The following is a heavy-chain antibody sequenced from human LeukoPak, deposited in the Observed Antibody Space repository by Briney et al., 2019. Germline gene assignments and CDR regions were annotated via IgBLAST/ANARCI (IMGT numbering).Heavy chain of an antibody. V-gene: IGHV3-33*01. CDR3: ARGAASGWGAR. CDR1: GFTFSSYG. CDR2: IWYDGSNK. Sequence: GRSLRLSCAASGFTFSSYGMHWVRQAPGKGLEWVAVIWYDGSNKYYADSVKGRFTISRDNSKNTLYLQMNSLRAEDTAVYYCARGAASGWGARWGQGTLVTVSS. J-gene: IGHJ4*02. D-gene: IGHD6-19*01.